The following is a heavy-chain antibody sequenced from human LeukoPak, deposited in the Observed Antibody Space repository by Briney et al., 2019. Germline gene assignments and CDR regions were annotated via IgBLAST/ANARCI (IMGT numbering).Heavy chain of an antibody. CDR1: GFTFSSYS. D-gene: IGHD1-26*01. CDR3: ARLPVGATGNDAFDI. CDR2: ISSSSSYI. Sequence: GGSLRLSCAASGFTFSSYSMNWVRQAPGKGLEWVSSISSSSSYIYCADSVKGRFTISRDNAKNSLYLQMNSLRAEDTAVYYCARLPVGATGNDAFDIWGQGTMVTVSS. J-gene: IGHJ3*02. V-gene: IGHV3-21*01.